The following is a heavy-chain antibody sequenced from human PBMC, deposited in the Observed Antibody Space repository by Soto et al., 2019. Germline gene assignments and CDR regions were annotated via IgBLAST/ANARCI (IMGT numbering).Heavy chain of an antibody. CDR2: IKSKTDGGTT. D-gene: IGHD4-17*01. CDR3: TTGTDPATTVVTLYYFDY. Sequence: GGSLRLSCAASGFTFSNAWMSWVRQAPGKGLEWVGRIKSKTDGGTTDYAAPVKGRFTISRDDSKNTLYLQMNSLKTEDTAVYYCTTGTDPATTVVTLYYFDYWGQGTLVTVSS. CDR1: GFTFSNAW. V-gene: IGHV3-15*01. J-gene: IGHJ4*02.